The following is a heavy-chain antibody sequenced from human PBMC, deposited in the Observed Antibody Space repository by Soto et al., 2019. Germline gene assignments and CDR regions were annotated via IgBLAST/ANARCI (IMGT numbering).Heavy chain of an antibody. J-gene: IGHJ6*02. V-gene: IGHV3-23*01. CDR3: AEDGRPDYYYGMDV. CDR1: GFTFSSYA. D-gene: IGHD6-6*01. Sequence: GGSLRLSCAASGFTFSSYAVSWVRQAPGKGLEWVSSISGSGGSTYYADSVKGRFTISRDNSKNTLYLQMNSLRAEDTAVYYCAEDGRPDYYYGMDVWGQGTTVTVSS. CDR2: ISGSGGST.